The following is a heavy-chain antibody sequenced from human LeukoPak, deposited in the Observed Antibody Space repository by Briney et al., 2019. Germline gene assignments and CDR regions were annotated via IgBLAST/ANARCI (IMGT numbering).Heavy chain of an antibody. Sequence: GGSLRLSCAASGFTFSSSSMNWVRQAPGKGLEWVSYISSSSSTIYYADSVKGRFTISRDNAKNSLYLQMNSLRDEDTAVYYCARGLTLVYGSASYPWGQGTLVTVSS. J-gene: IGHJ5*02. D-gene: IGHD3-10*01. CDR1: GFTFSSSS. V-gene: IGHV3-48*02. CDR2: ISSSSSTI. CDR3: ARGLTLVYGSASYP.